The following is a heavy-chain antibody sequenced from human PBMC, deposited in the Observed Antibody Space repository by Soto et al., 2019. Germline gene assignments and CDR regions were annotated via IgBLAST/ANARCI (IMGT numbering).Heavy chain of an antibody. CDR3: AREKSYALAV. CDR2: INSDGSST. V-gene: IGHV3-74*03. J-gene: IGHJ6*02. Sequence: EVQLVESGGGFVQPGGSLRLSCAASGFDFSNSWMHWVRQVPGKGLVWVSHINSDGSSTTYADSVKGRFTISRDNARTTVYLQLDSLRVEDTAVYYCAREKSYALAVWGQGTTVTVS. D-gene: IGHD4-17*01. CDR1: GFDFSNSW.